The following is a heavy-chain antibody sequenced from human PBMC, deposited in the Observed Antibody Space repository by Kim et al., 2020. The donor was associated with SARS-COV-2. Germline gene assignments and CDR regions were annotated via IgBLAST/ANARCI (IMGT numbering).Heavy chain of an antibody. D-gene: IGHD3-16*01. Sequence: GGSLRLSCAASGFTFSSYCMNWVRQAPGKGLEWVSYISSSSSTIYYAHSVKGRFNISRDNAKNSLYLQMNSLRAEGTAVYYCSILGGSDYWGQGTLVTVSS. CDR3: SILGGSDY. V-gene: IGHV3-48*01. CDR2: ISSSSSTI. CDR1: GFTFSSYC. J-gene: IGHJ4*02.